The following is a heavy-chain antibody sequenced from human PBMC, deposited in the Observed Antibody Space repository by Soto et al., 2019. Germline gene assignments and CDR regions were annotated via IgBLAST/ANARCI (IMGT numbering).Heavy chain of an antibody. V-gene: IGHV1-69*12. D-gene: IGHD1-26*01. CDR1: GGTFSSYA. CDR2: TIPIFGTA. Sequence: QVQLVQSGAEVKKPGSSVKVSCKASGGTFSSYAISWVRQAPGQGLEWMGGTIPIFGTANYAQKFQGRVTITADESTSTAYMELSSLRSEDTAVYYCALRLKWELPYYFDYWGQGTLVTVSS. CDR3: ALRLKWELPYYFDY. J-gene: IGHJ4*02.